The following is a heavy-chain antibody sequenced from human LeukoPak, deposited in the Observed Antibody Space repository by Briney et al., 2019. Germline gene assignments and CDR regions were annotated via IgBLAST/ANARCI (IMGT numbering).Heavy chain of an antibody. D-gene: IGHD3-10*01. V-gene: IGHV1-46*01. Sequence: ASVKVSCNASGYTFTSYYMHWGRHAPGQGLEWRGMINPSGGSTSYAQKFQGRVTMTRDTTTSTAYMQLSSLRSEDTAVYYCASSREYGPGCAGWFDPLGQGTPVTGSS. CDR3: ASSREYGPGCAGWFDP. J-gene: IGHJ5*02. CDR1: GYTFTSYY. CDR2: INPSGGST.